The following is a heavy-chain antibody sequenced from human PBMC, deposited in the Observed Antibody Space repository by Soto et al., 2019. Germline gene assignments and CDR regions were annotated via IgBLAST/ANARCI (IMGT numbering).Heavy chain of an antibody. CDR2: IVVGSGNT. V-gene: IGHV1-58*01. CDR1: GFTFTSSA. J-gene: IGHJ4*02. Sequence: QMQLVQSGPEVKKPGTSVKVSCKASGFTFTSSAVQWVRQARGQRLEWIGWIVVGSGNTNYAQKFKERVTITRDMSTSTAYMELSSLRSEDTAVYYCAAGGSSSSYFDYWGQGTLVTVSS. D-gene: IGHD6-6*01. CDR3: AAGGSSSSYFDY.